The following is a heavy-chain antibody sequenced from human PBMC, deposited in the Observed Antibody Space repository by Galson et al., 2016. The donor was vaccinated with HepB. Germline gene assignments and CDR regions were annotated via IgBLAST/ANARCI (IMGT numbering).Heavy chain of an antibody. CDR3: ARRGADGGYDS. CDR2: IAGGSGSP. Sequence: SLRLSCAVSGFSFSDYAMSWVRQAPGKGLEWVSTIAGGSGSPNYADSVKGRFTISRDSSKNTLYLQLNSLRAEDTATYFCARRGADGGYDSWGQGNLVTVSS. D-gene: IGHD4-23*01. V-gene: IGHV3-23*01. J-gene: IGHJ5*01. CDR1: GFSFSDYA.